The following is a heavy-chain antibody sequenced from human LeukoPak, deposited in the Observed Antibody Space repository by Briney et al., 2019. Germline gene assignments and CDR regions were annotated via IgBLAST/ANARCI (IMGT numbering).Heavy chain of an antibody. CDR2: IYHRGNT. J-gene: IGHJ4*02. V-gene: IGHV4-38-2*02. CDR3: AREVESWFGDLLSYFDS. Sequence: SETLSLTCSVSGFSIGTGYSWGWIRPPPGKGLEWIGTIYHRGNTYYNPSLMSRVTISLDTSKNQFSLRLTSVTAAHTALYYCAREVESWFGDLLSYFDSWGQGTQVTVSS. CDR1: GFSIGTGYS. D-gene: IGHD3-10*01.